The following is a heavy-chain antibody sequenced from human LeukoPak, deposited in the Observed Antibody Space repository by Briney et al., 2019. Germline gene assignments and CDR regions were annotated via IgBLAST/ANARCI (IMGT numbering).Heavy chain of an antibody. Sequence: SETLSLICAVYGGSFSGYYWSWIRQHPGKGLEWIGYIYYSGSTYYNPSLKSRVTISLDTSKNQFSLKLSSVTAADTAVYYCASGRMDWFDPWGQGTLVTVSS. D-gene: IGHD1-14*01. J-gene: IGHJ5*02. CDR2: IYYSGST. V-gene: IGHV4-31*11. CDR3: ASGRMDWFDP. CDR1: GGSFSGYY.